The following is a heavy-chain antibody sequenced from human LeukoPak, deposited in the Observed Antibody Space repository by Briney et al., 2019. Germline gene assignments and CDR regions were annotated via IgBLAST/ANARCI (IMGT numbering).Heavy chain of an antibody. D-gene: IGHD3-16*01. J-gene: IGHJ4*02. CDR2: MNPNSGGA. Sequence: VASVKVSCKTSGYTFAFTDNYTHWVRQAPGQGPEWMGWMNPNSGGANYAQNFQGRLTMTRDTSISTAYMELSRLTSDDTAVYYCARGLLRELLGFDYWGQGTLVTVSS. V-gene: IGHV1-2*02. CDR3: ARGLLRELLGFDY. CDR1: GYTFAFTDNY.